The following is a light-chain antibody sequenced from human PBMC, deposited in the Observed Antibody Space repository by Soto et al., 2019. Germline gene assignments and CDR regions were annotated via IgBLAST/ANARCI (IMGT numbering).Light chain of an antibody. J-gene: IGLJ2*01. CDR3: EAWDGSLNVVL. Sequence: QAVVTQPPSASGTPGQRVTISRSGSNSNIGTNTVNWYQHLPGSAPKLLIYSNNQRPSGVPDRFSGSKSGTSASLAISGLQPDDEADYYCEAWDGSLNVVLFGGGTKLTVL. CDR1: NSNIGTNT. CDR2: SNN. V-gene: IGLV1-44*01.